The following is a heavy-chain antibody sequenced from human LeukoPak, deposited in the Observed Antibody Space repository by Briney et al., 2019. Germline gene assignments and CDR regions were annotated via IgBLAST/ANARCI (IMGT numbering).Heavy chain of an antibody. J-gene: IGHJ4*02. Sequence: ASVKVSCVASGYTFANYYMHWVRQAPGQGLEWMGIINPSGGDTIYAQRFQGRVTMTRDMSTSTVYMELSSLRSEDTAVYYCARGRHMMVTPNFDYWGQGTLVTISS. CDR3: ARGRHMMVTPNFDY. CDR2: INPSGGDT. V-gene: IGHV1-46*01. CDR1: GYTFANYY. D-gene: IGHD2-21*02.